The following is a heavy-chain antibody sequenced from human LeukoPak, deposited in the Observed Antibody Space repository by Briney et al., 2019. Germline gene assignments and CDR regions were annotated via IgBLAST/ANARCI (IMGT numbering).Heavy chain of an antibody. V-gene: IGHV1-24*01. CDR1: GYTFTTYY. J-gene: IGHJ4*02. Sequence: GASVKVSCKASGYTFTTYYIHWVRQAPGKGLEWMGGFDPEDGETIYAQKFRGRRTMTEDTSTDTAYMELSSLRSDDTAVYYCTTDLDYWGQGSLVTVSS. CDR2: FDPEDGET. CDR3: TTDLDY.